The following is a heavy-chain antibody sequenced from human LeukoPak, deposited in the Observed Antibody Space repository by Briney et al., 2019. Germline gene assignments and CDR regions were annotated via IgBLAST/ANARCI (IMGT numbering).Heavy chain of an antibody. J-gene: IGHJ4*02. Sequence: SETLSLTCTVSGGSIDTYYWNWIRQPPGKGLEWIGYVFHTGSTNYNPSLKSRVTISVDTSKNQFSLKLSSVTAADTAVYYCARVTGYMIEDYFDYWGQGTLVTVSS. V-gene: IGHV4-59*01. D-gene: IGHD6-13*01. CDR2: VFHTGST. CDR3: ARVTGYMIEDYFDY. CDR1: GGSIDTYY.